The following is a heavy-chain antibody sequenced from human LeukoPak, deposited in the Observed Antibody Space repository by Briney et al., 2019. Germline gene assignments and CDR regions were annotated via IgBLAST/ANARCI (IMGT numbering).Heavy chain of an antibody. CDR1: RFTFSSYS. Sequence: GGSLRLSCAASRFTFSSYSMNWVRQAPGKGLEWVSYISSSSSTIYYADSVKGRFTISRDNAKNSLYLQMNSLRAEDTAVYYCAREVAAGYWGQGTLVTVSS. CDR2: ISSSSSTI. CDR3: AREVAAGY. J-gene: IGHJ4*02. V-gene: IGHV3-48*04.